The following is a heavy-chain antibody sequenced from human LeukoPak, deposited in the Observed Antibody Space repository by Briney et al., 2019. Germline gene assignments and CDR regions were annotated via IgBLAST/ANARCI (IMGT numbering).Heavy chain of an antibody. CDR3: AKDLSSGSSIYGMDV. V-gene: IGHV3-30*18. CDR2: ISYDGSNK. CDR1: GFTFSNYG. D-gene: IGHD3-10*02. J-gene: IGHJ6*02. Sequence: PRRSLRLSCAASGFTFSNYGMHWVRQAPGKGLEWVALISYDGSNKYYADSVRGRFTISRDNSKNTLYLQMNSLRAEDTAVYYCAKDLSSGSSIYGMDVWGQGTTVTVSS.